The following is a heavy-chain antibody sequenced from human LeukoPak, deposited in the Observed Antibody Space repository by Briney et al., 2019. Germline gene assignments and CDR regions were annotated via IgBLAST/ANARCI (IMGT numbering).Heavy chain of an antibody. D-gene: IGHD5-12*01. CDR1: GFTFSSYG. J-gene: IGHJ4*02. V-gene: IGHV3-30*18. Sequence: PGRSLRLSCAASGFTFSSYGMHWVRQAPGKGLEWGAVISYDGSNKYYADSVKGRFTISRDNSKNTLYLQMNSLRAEDTAVYYCAKQATGSFDYWGQGTLVTVSS. CDR2: ISYDGSNK. CDR3: AKQATGSFDY.